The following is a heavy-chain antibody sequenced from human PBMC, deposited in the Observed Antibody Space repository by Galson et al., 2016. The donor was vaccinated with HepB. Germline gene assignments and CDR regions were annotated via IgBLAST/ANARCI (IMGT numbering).Heavy chain of an antibody. CDR3: ARDAMGRGCGSYSSFDY. D-gene: IGHD1-26*01. CDR2: ITSAGDKQ. Sequence: SLRLSCAASGFSFNTYSMHWVRQAPGKGLEWVAAITSAGDKQYYTDSVRGRFTISRDNSNNMMYLQMNSLRPEDTSVYYCARDAMGRGCGSYSSFDYWGQGTLVAVSS. CDR1: GFSFNTYS. V-gene: IGHV3-30*04. J-gene: IGHJ4*02.